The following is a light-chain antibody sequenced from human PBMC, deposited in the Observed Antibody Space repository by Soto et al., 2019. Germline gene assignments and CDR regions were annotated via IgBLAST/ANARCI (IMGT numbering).Light chain of an antibody. J-gene: IGLJ7*01. V-gene: IGLV7-43*01. CDR3: LLYYGGAAV. CDR2: STS. CDR1: TGAVTSGYY. Sequence: VVTQEPSLTVSPGGTVTLTCASSTGAVTSGYYPNWFQQKPGQAPRALIYSTSKKRSWTPTRFSGSLLGGKAALTLSGVQPEDEAEYYCLLYYGGAAVFGGGTQLTVL.